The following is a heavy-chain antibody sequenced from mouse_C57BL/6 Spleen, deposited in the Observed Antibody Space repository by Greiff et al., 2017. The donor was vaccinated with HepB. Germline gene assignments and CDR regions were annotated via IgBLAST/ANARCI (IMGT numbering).Heavy chain of an antibody. J-gene: IGHJ4*01. Sequence: EVQLQESGGGLVKPGGSLKLSCAASGFTFSDYGMHWVRQAPEKGLEWVAYISSGSSTIYYADTVKGRFTISRDNAKNTLFLQMTSLRSEDTAMYYCARRGLYDYYYYAMDYWGQGTSVTVSS. CDR1: GFTFSDYG. CDR3: ARRGLYDYYYYAMDY. D-gene: IGHD2-4*01. CDR2: ISSGSSTI. V-gene: IGHV5-17*01.